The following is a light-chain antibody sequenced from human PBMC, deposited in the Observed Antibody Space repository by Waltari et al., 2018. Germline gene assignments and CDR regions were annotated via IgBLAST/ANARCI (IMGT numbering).Light chain of an antibody. CDR2: DAA. CDR1: QRFSSY. V-gene: IGKV3-11*01. J-gene: IGKJ1*01. CDR3: QQRSNWPWT. Sequence: EIVLTQSPATLSLSPGERATLSCSASQRFSSYLAWYQQKPGQAPRLRIYDAANRATGIPARFSGSGSGTDFTLTISSLEPEDFAVYYCQQRSNWPWTFGQGTKVEIK.